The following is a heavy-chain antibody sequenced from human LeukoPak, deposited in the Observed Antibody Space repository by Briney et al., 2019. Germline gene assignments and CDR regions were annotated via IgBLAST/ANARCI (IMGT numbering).Heavy chain of an antibody. Sequence: SETLSLTCTVSGGSVSSGSYYWSWIRQPPGKGLEWIGYIFYSGRTNYNPSLKSRVTISVDTSKNQFSLKLSSVTAADTAVYYCTRERTNDGFDIWGQGTMVTVSS. CDR3: TRERTNDGFDI. CDR2: IFYSGRT. J-gene: IGHJ3*02. V-gene: IGHV4-61*01. D-gene: IGHD1-7*01. CDR1: GGSVSSGSYY.